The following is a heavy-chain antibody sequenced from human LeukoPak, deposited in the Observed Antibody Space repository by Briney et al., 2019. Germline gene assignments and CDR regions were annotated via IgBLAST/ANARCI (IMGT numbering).Heavy chain of an antibody. J-gene: IGHJ6*03. Sequence: SETLSLTCAVYGGSFSGYYWSWIRQPTGKGLEWIGRIYTSGSTNYNPSLKSRVTMSVDTSKNQFSLKLSSVTAADTAVYYCATTIFVDMDVWGKGTTVTVSS. CDR1: GGSFSGYY. CDR3: ATTIFVDMDV. V-gene: IGHV4-59*10. D-gene: IGHD3-3*01. CDR2: IYTSGST.